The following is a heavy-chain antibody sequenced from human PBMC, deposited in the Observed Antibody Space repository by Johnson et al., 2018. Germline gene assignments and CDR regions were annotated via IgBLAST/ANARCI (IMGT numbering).Heavy chain of an antibody. CDR1: GFIFGDYA. J-gene: IGHJ3*02. Sequence: VQLQESGGGLVQPGRSLRLSCTASGFIFGDYAMNWFRQAPGKGLEWVGFIRSKVYGGTTEYAASVKGRFTISRANAKNSLYLQMNSLRAEDTAVYYCARRTYYYDSHNAFDIWGQGTKVTVSS. V-gene: IGHV3-49*03. D-gene: IGHD3-22*01. CDR2: IRSKVYGGTT. CDR3: ARRTYYYDSHNAFDI.